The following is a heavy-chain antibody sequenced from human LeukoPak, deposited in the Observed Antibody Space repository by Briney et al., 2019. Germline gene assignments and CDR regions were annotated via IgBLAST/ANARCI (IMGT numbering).Heavy chain of an antibody. D-gene: IGHD1-26*01. CDR3: ARVASGAGAYYFDY. CDR1: GYSISSGYY. V-gene: IGHV4-38-2*02. CDR2: IYHSGST. J-gene: IGHJ4*02. Sequence: SETLSLTCTVSGYSISSGYYWGWIRPPPGKGLEWIGSIYHSGSTYYNPSLKSRVTISVDTSKNQFSLKLSSVTAADTAVYYCARVASGAGAYYFDYWGQGTLVTVSS.